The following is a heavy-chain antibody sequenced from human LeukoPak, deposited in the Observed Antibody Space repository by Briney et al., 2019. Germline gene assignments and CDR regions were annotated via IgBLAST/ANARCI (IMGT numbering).Heavy chain of an antibody. CDR1: GFTVSCNY. CDR2: IYSGGST. V-gene: IGHV3-53*01. J-gene: IGHJ4*02. CDR3: ASGYYDSSGYSVIDY. D-gene: IGHD3-22*01. Sequence: GGSLRLSCAASGFTVSCNYMRWVPQAPGKGLEWVSLIYSGGSTYYADSVKGRFTISRDISKNTLYLQMNSLRAEDTAVYYCASGYYDSSGYSVIDYWGQGTLVTVSS.